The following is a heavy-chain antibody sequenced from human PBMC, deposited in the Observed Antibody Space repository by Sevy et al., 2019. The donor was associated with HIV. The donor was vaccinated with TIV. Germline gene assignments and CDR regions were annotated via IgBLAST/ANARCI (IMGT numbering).Heavy chain of an antibody. Sequence: GGSLRLSCAASGFTFNSYSMYWVRQAPGKGLEWVAVISYDGSNQYYADSVKGRFTVSRDNSKNTLYLQMNSLGVEDTALYYCARDAAEGPYGDSWSTNWLDPWGQGTLVTVSS. V-gene: IGHV3-30*14. D-gene: IGHD6-13*01. CDR1: GFTFNSYS. CDR2: ISYDGSNQ. J-gene: IGHJ5*02. CDR3: ARDAAEGPYGDSWSTNWLDP.